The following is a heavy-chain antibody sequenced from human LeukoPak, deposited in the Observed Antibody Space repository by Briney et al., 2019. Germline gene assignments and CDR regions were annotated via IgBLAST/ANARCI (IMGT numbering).Heavy chain of an antibody. D-gene: IGHD7-27*01. CDR1: GFTFSYYN. J-gene: IGHJ4*02. CDR2: ISTSSSYI. Sequence: PGGSLRLSCAASGFTFSYYNMNWVRQAPGKGLEWVSSISTSSSYIYYTDSVKGRFTISRDNAKNSLSLQMNSLRVEDTAVYYCARDLAWGAFDYWGQGTLVTVSS. CDR3: ARDLAWGAFDY. V-gene: IGHV3-21*04.